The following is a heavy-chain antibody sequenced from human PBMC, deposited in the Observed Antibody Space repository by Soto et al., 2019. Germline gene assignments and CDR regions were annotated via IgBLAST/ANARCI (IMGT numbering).Heavy chain of an antibody. D-gene: IGHD2-15*01. CDR2: IYPGNSNT. CDR1: GYGFSIHW. CDR3: AGGSPCTGGNCPRGGFDM. J-gene: IGHJ3*02. V-gene: IGHV5-51*01. Sequence: GESLKISCKGSGYGFSIHWVVWLRQMPGKGLEWVGIIYPGNSNTMYSPSFQGQVTISADTALSTTYLQWDTLKPSDTAIYFCAGGSPCTGGNCPRGGFDMWGQGTMVTVSS.